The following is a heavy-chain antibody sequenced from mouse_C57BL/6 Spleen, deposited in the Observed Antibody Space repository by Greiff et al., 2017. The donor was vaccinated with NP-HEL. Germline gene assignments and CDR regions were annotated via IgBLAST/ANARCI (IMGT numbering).Heavy chain of an antibody. J-gene: IGHJ1*03. CDR1: GFTFSSYG. Sequence: EVQVVESGGDLVKPGGSLKLSCAASGFTFSSYGMSWVRQTPDKRLEWVATISSGGSYTYYPDSVKGRFTISRDNAKNTLYLQMSSLKSEDTAMYYCARHEGLTGTWYFDVWGTGTTVTVSS. V-gene: IGHV5-6*01. CDR3: ARHEGLTGTWYFDV. CDR2: ISSGGSYT. D-gene: IGHD4-1*01.